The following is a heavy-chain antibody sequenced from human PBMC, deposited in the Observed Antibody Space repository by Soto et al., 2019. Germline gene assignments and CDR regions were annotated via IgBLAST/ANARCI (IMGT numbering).Heavy chain of an antibody. V-gene: IGHV1-46*01. CDR2: INPSGGST. Sequence: ASVKVSCKASGYTFTSYYMHWVRQAPGQGLEWMGIINPSGGSTSYAQKFQGRVTMTRDTSTSTVYMELSSLRSEDTAVYYCARDLFGTQTIGVVITNYYYYGMDVWGQGTTVTVSS. J-gene: IGHJ6*02. CDR3: ARDLFGTQTIGVVITNYYYYGMDV. D-gene: IGHD3-3*01. CDR1: GYTFTSYY.